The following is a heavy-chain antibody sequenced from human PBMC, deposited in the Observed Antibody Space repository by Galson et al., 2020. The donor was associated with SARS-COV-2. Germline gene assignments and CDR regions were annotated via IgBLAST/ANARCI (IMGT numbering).Heavy chain of an antibody. J-gene: IGHJ4*02. CDR3: ASAGGSGFDY. CDR1: GFTFDDYG. CDR2: INWNGGST. V-gene: IGHV3-20*01. Sequence: GGSLRLSCAASGFTFDDYGMSWVRQAPGKGLEWVSGINWNGGSTGYADSVKGRFTISRDNAKNSLYLQMNSLRGEDTALYHCASAGGSGFDYWGQGTLVTVSS. D-gene: IGHD1-26*01.